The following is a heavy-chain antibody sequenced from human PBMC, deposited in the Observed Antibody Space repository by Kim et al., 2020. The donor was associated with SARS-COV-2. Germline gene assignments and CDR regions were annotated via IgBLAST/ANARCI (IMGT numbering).Heavy chain of an antibody. Sequence: NDNPTLRCRVTIAVDPSKNQLSLKLSAVTAADTAVYYCAGTTRGANFDYWGRGALVTVSS. CDR3: AGTTRGANFDY. J-gene: IGHJ4*02. V-gene: IGHV4-4*09. D-gene: IGHD1-26*01.